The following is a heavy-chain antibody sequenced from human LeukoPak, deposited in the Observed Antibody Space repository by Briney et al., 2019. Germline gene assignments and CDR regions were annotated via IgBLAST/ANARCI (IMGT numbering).Heavy chain of an antibody. CDR1: GYTFTGYY. D-gene: IGHD6-19*01. CDR2: ISAYNGNT. CDR3: ARDDRGYSSGWSRY. V-gene: IGHV1-18*04. J-gene: IGHJ4*02. Sequence: ASVKVSCKASGYTFTGYYMHWVRQAPGQGLEWMGWISAYNGNTNYAQKLQGRVTMTADTSTSTAYMELRSLRSDDTAVYYCARDDRGYSSGWSRYWGQGTLVTVSS.